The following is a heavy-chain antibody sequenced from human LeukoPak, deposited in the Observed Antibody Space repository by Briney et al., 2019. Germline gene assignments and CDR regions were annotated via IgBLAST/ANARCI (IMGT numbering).Heavy chain of an antibody. V-gene: IGHV1-2*06. CDR2: INPNSGGT. D-gene: IGHD1-7*01. J-gene: IGHJ4*02. CDR3: ARDLLSAVAGTTPDDY. CDR1: GYTFTVYY. Sequence: ASVNVSFKASGYTFTVYYMHWVRQAPGQGLEWMGRINPNSGGTNYAQKFQGRVTMTRDTSISTAYMELSRLRSDDTAVYYCARDLLSAVAGTTPDDYWGQGTLVTVSS.